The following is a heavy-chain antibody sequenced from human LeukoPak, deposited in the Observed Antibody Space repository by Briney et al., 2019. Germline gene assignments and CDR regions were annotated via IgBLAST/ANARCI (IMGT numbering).Heavy chain of an antibody. V-gene: IGHV4-39*07. J-gene: IGHJ4*02. Sequence: KASETLSLTCTVSGGSISTSNYYWGWIRQPPGKGLEWIGSIYYSGSTYYNPSLKSRVTISVDTSKNQFSLKLSSVTAADTAVYYCARDPGDGYKSLEYWGQGTLVTVSS. CDR3: ARDPGDGYKSLEY. CDR2: IYYSGST. D-gene: IGHD5-24*01. CDR1: GGSISTSNYY.